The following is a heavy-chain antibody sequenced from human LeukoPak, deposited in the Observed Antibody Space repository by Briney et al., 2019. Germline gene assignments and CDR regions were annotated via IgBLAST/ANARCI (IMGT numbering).Heavy chain of an antibody. V-gene: IGHV4-39*01. CDR3: ARQGVGATSSGFDY. Sequence: PSETLSLTCTVSGGSISSSSYYRGWIRQPPGKGLGWIGSIYYSGSTYYNPSLKSRVTISVDTSKNQFSLKLSSVTAADTAVYYCARQGVGATSSGFDYWGQGTLVTVSS. D-gene: IGHD1-26*01. CDR2: IYYSGST. J-gene: IGHJ4*02. CDR1: GGSISSSSYY.